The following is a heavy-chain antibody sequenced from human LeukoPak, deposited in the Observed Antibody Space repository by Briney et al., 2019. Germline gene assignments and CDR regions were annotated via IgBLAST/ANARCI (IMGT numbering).Heavy chain of an antibody. CDR2: IRIKAYGETT. V-gene: IGHV3-49*03. Sequence: PGGSLRLSCTASGFTFGDYAMIWFRQAPGKGLEWVGFIRIKAYGETTEYAASVKGRFTIPRDDYKSIAYLQMRSQKPEDTAAYYCSGVSPYSSSTITNDYWGQGTLVTVSS. D-gene: IGHD6-13*01. J-gene: IGHJ4*02. CDR3: SGVSPYSSSTITNDY. CDR1: GFTFGDYA.